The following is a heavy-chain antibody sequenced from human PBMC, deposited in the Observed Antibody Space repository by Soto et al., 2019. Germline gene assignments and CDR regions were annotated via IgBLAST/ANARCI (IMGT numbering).Heavy chain of an antibody. CDR3: AKRGYTYGSAMDV. CDR1: GFTFSSYA. D-gene: IGHD5-18*01. J-gene: IGHJ6*02. CDR2: ISASGGST. Sequence: GGSLRLSCAASGFTFSSYAMSGVRQAPGKGLEWVSAISASGGSTYYADSVKGRFTISRDNSKNTLYLQMNSLRAEDTAVYYCAKRGYTYGSAMDVWGQGTTVAVSS. V-gene: IGHV3-23*01.